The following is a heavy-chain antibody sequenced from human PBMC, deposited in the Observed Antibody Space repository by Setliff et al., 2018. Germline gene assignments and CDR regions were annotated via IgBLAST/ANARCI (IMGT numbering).Heavy chain of an antibody. CDR3: ARDLVGYCSGGSCYDWDY. CDR2: ISAYNGNT. J-gene: IGHJ4*02. D-gene: IGHD2-15*01. V-gene: IGHV1-18*04. Sequence: ASVKVSCKASGYTFTGYYMHWVRQAPGQGLEWTGWISAYNGNTNYAQKLQGRVTMTTDTSTSTAYMELRSLRSDDTAVYYCARDLVGYCSGGSCYDWDYWGQGTLVTVSS. CDR1: GYTFTGYY.